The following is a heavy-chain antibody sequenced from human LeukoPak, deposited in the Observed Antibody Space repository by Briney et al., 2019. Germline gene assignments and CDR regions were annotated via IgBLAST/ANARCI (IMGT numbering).Heavy chain of an antibody. Sequence: GGSLRLSCAASGFSFNNYAMSWVRQAPGKGLEWVSAISGGGDATKYADSVKGRFTISRDNSKNTLSLQMNSLRAEDTALYYCAKSDCGTIGCKLLNYWGQGTLVTVSS. J-gene: IGHJ4*02. CDR2: ISGGGDAT. CDR1: GFSFNNYA. D-gene: IGHD2-21*01. CDR3: AKSDCGTIGCKLLNY. V-gene: IGHV3-23*01.